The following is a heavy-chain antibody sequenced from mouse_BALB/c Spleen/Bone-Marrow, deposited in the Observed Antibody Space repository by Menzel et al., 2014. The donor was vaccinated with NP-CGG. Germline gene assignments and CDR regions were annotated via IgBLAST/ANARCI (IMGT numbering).Heavy chain of an antibody. Sequence: EVQLQQSGPSLVKPSQTLSLTRSVTGDSITSGYWNWIRKFPGNKLEYMGYISYSGSTYYNPSLKSRISITRDTSKNQYYLQLNSVTTEDTATYYCARILLRSYAMDYWGQGTSVTVSS. V-gene: IGHV3-8*02. CDR2: ISYSGST. D-gene: IGHD1-1*01. CDR1: GDSITSGY. J-gene: IGHJ4*01. CDR3: ARILLRSYAMDY.